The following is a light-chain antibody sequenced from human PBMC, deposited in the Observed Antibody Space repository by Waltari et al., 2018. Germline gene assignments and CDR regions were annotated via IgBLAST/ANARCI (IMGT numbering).Light chain of an antibody. CDR3: AAWDDSLSVTYV. Sequence: QSVLTQPPSTSGTPGQTVTISCSGTNSNIGRNSVFWYQQLPGTAPKRLIYRDNQRPSGVPDRFSAAKSGTSAALAIRGLRSEDEADYYCAAWDDSLSVTYVFGSGTRVTV. CDR2: RDN. V-gene: IGLV1-47*01. J-gene: IGLJ1*01. CDR1: NSNIGRNS.